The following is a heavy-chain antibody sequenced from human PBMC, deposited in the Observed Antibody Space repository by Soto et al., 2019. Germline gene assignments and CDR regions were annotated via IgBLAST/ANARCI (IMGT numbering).Heavy chain of an antibody. V-gene: IGHV3-64D*08. CDR2: ISSNGGST. Sequence: PGGSLRLSCSASGFTFSSYAMHWVRQAPEKGLEYVSAISSNGGSTYYADSVKGRFTISRDNSKNTLYLQMSSLRAEDTAVYYCVTLDSSSSWYLRVYDYYYGMDVWGQGTTVTVSS. CDR1: GFTFSSYA. D-gene: IGHD6-13*01. J-gene: IGHJ6*02. CDR3: VTLDSSSSWYLRVYDYYYGMDV.